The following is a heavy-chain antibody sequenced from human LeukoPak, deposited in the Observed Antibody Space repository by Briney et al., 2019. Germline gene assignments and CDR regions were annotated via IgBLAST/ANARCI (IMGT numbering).Heavy chain of an antibody. CDR2: IYYSGST. D-gene: IGHD2-2*03. CDR1: GDSISSYY. Sequence: PSETLSLTCTVSGDSISSYYWSWIRQPPGKGLEWIGYIYYSGSTNYNPSLKSRVTISVDTSKNQFSLKLSSVTAADTAVYYCATGYCSSTSCLGIDYWGQGTLVTVSS. J-gene: IGHJ4*02. V-gene: IGHV4-59*08. CDR3: ATGYCSSTSCLGIDY.